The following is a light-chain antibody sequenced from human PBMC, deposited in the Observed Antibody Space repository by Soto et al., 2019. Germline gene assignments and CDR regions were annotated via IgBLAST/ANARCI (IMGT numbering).Light chain of an antibody. V-gene: IGKV3-15*01. J-gene: IGKJ5*01. CDR2: GSS. CDR1: QTVGSD. CDR3: QQYNNWPRIT. Sequence: EIVLTQSPGTLSLSPGESATLSCRASQTVGSDYLAWYQQRPGQAPRLLIYGSSSRATGIPARFSGSGSGTEFTLTISSLQSEDFAVYYCQQYNNWPRITFGQGTRLEIK.